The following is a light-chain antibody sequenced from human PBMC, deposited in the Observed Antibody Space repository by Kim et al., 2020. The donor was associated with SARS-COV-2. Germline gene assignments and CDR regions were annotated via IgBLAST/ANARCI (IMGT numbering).Light chain of an antibody. CDR1: GHKY. CDR2: QDT. Sequence: GHKYVCWYQQKQGQSPVLVIYQDTKRPSEIPERFSGSNSGNTATLTISGTQAMDEADYYCQAWDTSTYVFGTGTKVTVL. CDR3: QAWDTSTYV. J-gene: IGLJ1*01. V-gene: IGLV3-1*01.